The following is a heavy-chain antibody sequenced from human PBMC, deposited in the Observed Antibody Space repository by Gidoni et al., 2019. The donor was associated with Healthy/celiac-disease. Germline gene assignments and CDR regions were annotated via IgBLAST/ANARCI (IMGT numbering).Heavy chain of an antibody. CDR3: ARGECPDLIYGSGSYNRRGGMDV. Sequence: QVQLQQWGPGLLKPSETLSLTCAVYGGSFCGCYCCWFRQPPGKGLEWNGDINHSGSTNYNPSLKGRVTISGDTSKSQFSRKLSSVTAADTAVYYCARGECPDLIYGSGSYNRRGGMDVWGQGTTVTVSS. CDR2: INHSGST. D-gene: IGHD3-10*01. CDR1: GGSFCGCY. J-gene: IGHJ6*02. V-gene: IGHV4-34*01.